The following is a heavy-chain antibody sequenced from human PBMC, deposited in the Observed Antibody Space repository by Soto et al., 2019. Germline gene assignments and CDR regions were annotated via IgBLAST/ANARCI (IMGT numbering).Heavy chain of an antibody. CDR3: ARESVVVVPAAIGEEAINWFDP. Sequence: QVQLVQSGAEVKKPGSSVKVSCKASGGTFSSYTISWVRQAPGPGLEWMGRIIPILGIANYAQKFQGRVTITADKSTSTAYTERSSLRSEDTAVYYGARESVVVVPAAIGEEAINWFDPWGRGTQVTVSS. CDR2: IIPILGIA. CDR1: GGTFSSYT. D-gene: IGHD2-2*01. J-gene: IGHJ5*02. V-gene: IGHV1-69*08.